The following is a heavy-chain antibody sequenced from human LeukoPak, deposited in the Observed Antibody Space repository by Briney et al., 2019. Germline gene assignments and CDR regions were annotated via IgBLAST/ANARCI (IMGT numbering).Heavy chain of an antibody. CDR3: ARGGYCTNGVCYKQDWFDP. D-gene: IGHD2-8*01. J-gene: IGHJ5*02. CDR1: GFTFSSYS. V-gene: IGHV3-21*01. CDR2: ISSSSSYI. Sequence: GGSLRLSCAASGFTFSSYSMNWVRQAPGKGLEWVSSISSSSSYIYYADSVKGRFTISRDNAKNSLYLQMNSLRAEDTAVYYCARGGYCTNGVCYKQDWFDPWGQGTLVAVSS.